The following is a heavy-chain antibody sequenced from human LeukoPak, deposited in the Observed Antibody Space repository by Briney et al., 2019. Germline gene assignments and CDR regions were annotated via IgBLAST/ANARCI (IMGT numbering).Heavy chain of an antibody. D-gene: IGHD1-14*01. CDR1: GYTFTSYD. Sequence: ASVKVSCKASGYTFTSYDINWVRQATGQGLEWMGWMNPNSGNTGYAQKFQGRVTITRNTSISTAYMELSRLRSDDTAVYYCARDRRGKNREGYWGQGTLVTVSS. V-gene: IGHV1-8*03. CDR2: MNPNSGNT. CDR3: ARDRRGKNREGY. J-gene: IGHJ4*02.